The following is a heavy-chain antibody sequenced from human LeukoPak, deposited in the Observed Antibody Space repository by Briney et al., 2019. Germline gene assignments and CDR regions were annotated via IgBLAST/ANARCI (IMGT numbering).Heavy chain of an antibody. D-gene: IGHD3-16*02. CDR3: AXDRXFXRGYYGMDV. CDR2: IIPIFGTA. V-gene: IGHV1-69*13. CDR1: GGTFSSYA. J-gene: IGHJ6*02. Sequence: ASVKVSCKASGGTFSSYAISWVRQAPGQGLEWMGGIIPIFGTANYAQKFQGRVTITADESTSTAYMELSSLRSEDTAVYYCAXDRXFXRGYYGMDVWGQGTTVTVSS.